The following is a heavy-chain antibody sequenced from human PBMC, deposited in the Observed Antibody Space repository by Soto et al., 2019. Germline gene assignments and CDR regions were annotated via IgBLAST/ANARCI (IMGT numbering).Heavy chain of an antibody. CDR3: ARDDLGYCSGGSCGENY. CDR1: GGTFSSYT. Sequence: ASVKVSCKASGGTFSSYTISWVRQAPGQGLEWMGRIIPILGIANYAQKFQGRVTITADKSTSTAYMELSSLRSEDTAVYYCARDDLGYCSGGSCGENYWGQGTLVTVSS. CDR2: IIPILGIA. V-gene: IGHV1-69*04. D-gene: IGHD2-15*01. J-gene: IGHJ4*02.